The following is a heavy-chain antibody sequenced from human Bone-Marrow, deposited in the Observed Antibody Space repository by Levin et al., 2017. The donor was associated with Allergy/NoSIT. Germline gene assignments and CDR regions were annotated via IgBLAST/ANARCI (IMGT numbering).Heavy chain of an antibody. Sequence: ESGPTLVKPTQTLTLTCTFSGFSLSTTSVGVGWVRQPPGKALEWLALIDWDDDRTYNPSLKSRLTITKDTSKNQVVLTMTNMEAVDTATYYCAHRGRIFVVTGGDVGDTWFDPWGQGILVTVSS. J-gene: IGHJ5*02. V-gene: IGHV2-5*02. D-gene: IGHD2-21*02. CDR2: IDWDDDR. CDR1: GFSLSTTSVG. CDR3: AHRGRIFVVTGGDVGDTWFDP.